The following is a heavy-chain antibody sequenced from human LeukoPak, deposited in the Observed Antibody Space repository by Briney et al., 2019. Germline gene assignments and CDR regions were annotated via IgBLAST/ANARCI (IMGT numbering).Heavy chain of an antibody. Sequence: GGSLRLSCAASGFTFDDCAMHWVRQAPGKGLEWVSGISWNSGSIGYADSVKGRFTISRDNAKNSLYLQMNSLRAEDTALYYCAKDYANYDILTDRDAFDIWGQGTMVTVSS. CDR1: GFTFDDCA. CDR2: ISWNSGSI. V-gene: IGHV3-9*01. J-gene: IGHJ3*02. CDR3: AKDYANYDILTDRDAFDI. D-gene: IGHD3-9*01.